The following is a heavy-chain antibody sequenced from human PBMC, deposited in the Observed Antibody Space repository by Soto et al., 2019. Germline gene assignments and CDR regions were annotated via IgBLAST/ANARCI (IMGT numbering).Heavy chain of an antibody. CDR1: GFSLSNNGEA. CDR2: IYWYDDN. V-gene: IGHV2-5*01. CDR3: ARYVATSPAGWFEP. D-gene: IGHD3-10*02. Sequence: QSTLQESGPTLVKPTQTLTLTGTFSGFSLSNNGEAVGWFRQSPGKALEWLVLIYWYDDNRYNPTLSTRLSTTKDTPKNQVVLTLTNMDPVDTATYYCARYVATSPAGWFEPWGQGIPVTVSS. J-gene: IGHJ5*02.